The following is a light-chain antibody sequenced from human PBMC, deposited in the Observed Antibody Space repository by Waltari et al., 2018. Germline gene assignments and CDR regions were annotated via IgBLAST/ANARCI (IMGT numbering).Light chain of an antibody. Sequence: QAVLTQPSSLSASPAASAMLTCTLPSDINVCTYRIPSYQQKAGSPPQFPLKYKSDSNQQRGSGVPSRFSGSKDASANAGVLLISGLQSEDEGDYYCMIFYSSAWVFGGGTKLTVL. CDR2: YKSDSNQ. J-gene: IGLJ3*02. V-gene: IGLV5-45*02. CDR3: MIFYSSAWV. CDR1: SDINVCTYR.